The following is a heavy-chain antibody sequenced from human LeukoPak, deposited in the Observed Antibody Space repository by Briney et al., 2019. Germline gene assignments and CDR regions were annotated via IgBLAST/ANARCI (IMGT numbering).Heavy chain of an antibody. J-gene: IGHJ4*02. Sequence: GGSLRLSCAASGFTFSSYAMHWVRQAPGKGLGWVAVISYDGSNKYYADSVKGRFTISRDNSKNTLYLQMNSLRAEDTAVYYCARDFRHILDYWGQGTLVTVSS. CDR3: ARDFRHILDY. CDR2: ISYDGSNK. D-gene: IGHD3-10*01. CDR1: GFTFSSYA. V-gene: IGHV3-30*04.